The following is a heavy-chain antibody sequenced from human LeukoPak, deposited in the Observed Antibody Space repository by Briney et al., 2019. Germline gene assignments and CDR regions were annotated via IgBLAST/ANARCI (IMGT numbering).Heavy chain of an antibody. J-gene: IGHJ4*02. Sequence: SETLSLTCTVSGGSISSYYWSWIRQPPGKGLEWIGYIYYSGSTNYNPSLKSRVTISVDTSKNQFSLKLSSVTAADTAVYYCARGERLGELSYHNPNYFDYWGQGTLVTVSS. V-gene: IGHV4-59*01. D-gene: IGHD3-16*02. CDR3: ARGERLGELSYHNPNYFDY. CDR1: GGSISSYY. CDR2: IYYSGST.